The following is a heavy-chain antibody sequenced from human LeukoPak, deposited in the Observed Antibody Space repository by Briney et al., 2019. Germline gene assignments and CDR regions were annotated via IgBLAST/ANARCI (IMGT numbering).Heavy chain of an antibody. V-gene: IGHV4-59*01. J-gene: IGHJ4*02. CDR1: GGSISSYY. Sequence: PSETLPLTCTVSGGSISSYYWSWIRQPPGKGMEWIGYIYYSGSTNYNPSLKSRVTISVDTSKNQFSLKLSSVTAADTAVYYCARDRDSSGLFDYWGQGTLVTVSS. CDR3: ARDRDSSGLFDY. CDR2: IYYSGST. D-gene: IGHD6-19*01.